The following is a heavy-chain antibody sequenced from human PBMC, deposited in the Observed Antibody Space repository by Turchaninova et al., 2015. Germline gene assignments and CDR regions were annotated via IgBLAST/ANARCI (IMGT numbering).Heavy chain of an antibody. Sequence: EVQLVESGGGLVQPGGSLRLSCAASGFTLSDHVMSWVRQGPGKGLEWGANIRQDGSEKLYAEFVKGRFTNSRENDKKSLCVQMNGLRVEAMAVYYCAREPHIAVVTHFDYWGQGTLVAVSS. CDR2: IRQDGSEK. CDR1: GFTLSDHV. V-gene: IGHV3-7*03. CDR3: AREPHIAVVTHFDY. D-gene: IGHD5-18*01. J-gene: IGHJ4*02.